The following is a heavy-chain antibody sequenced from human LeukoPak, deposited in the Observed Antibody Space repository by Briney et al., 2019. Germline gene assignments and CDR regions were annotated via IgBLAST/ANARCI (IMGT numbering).Heavy chain of an antibody. Sequence: GASVKASCKASGYTFTGYYMHWVRQAPGQGLEWMGWINPNSGGTNYAQKFQGRVTMTRDTSISTAYMELSRLRSDDTAVYYCARDMSHAARFYYGSGSAGTVYYYYGMDVWGQGTTVTVSS. V-gene: IGHV1-2*02. CDR2: INPNSGGT. D-gene: IGHD3-10*01. CDR3: ARDMSHAARFYYGSGSAGTVYYYYGMDV. CDR1: GYTFTGYY. J-gene: IGHJ6*02.